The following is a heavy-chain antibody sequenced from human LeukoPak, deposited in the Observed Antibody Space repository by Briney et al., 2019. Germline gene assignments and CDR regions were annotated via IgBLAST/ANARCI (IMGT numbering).Heavy chain of an antibody. V-gene: IGHV4-38-2*02. D-gene: IGHD6-25*01. CDR2: IYHSGST. CDR1: GYSISSGYY. Sequence: SETLSLTCTVSGYSISSGYYWGWIRQPPGKGLEWIGSIYHSGSTYYNPSLKSRVTISVDTSKNQFSLKLSSVTAADTAVYYCARRLVRRYWSALYYYMDVWGKGTTVTVSS. CDR3: ARRLVRRYWSALYYYMDV. J-gene: IGHJ6*03.